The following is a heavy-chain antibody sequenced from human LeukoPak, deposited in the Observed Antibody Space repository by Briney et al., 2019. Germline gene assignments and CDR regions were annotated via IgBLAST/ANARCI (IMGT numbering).Heavy chain of an antibody. CDR1: GFTFSSYA. CDR2: ISGSGGST. CDR3: ARVTLYSSSWYSDHAFDY. D-gene: IGHD6-13*01. V-gene: IGHV3-23*01. Sequence: PGGSLRLSCAASGFTFSSYAMSWVRQAPGKGLEWVSAISGSGGSTYYADSVKGRFTISRDNSKNTLYLQMNSLRAEDTAVYYCARVTLYSSSWYSDHAFDYWGQGTLVTVSS. J-gene: IGHJ4*02.